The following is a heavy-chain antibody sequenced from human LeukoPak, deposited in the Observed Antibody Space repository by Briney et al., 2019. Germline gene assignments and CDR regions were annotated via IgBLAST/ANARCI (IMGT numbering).Heavy chain of an antibody. D-gene: IGHD4-23*01. CDR2: IKQDGSEK. Sequence: GGSLRLSCAASGFTFSSYWMSWVRQAPGKGLEWVANIKQDGSEKYYVDSVKGRFTISRDNAKNSLYLQMNSLRAEDTAVYYCARESPYGGNYAFDIWGQGTRVTVSS. CDR1: GFTFSSYW. CDR3: ARESPYGGNYAFDI. V-gene: IGHV3-7*01. J-gene: IGHJ3*02.